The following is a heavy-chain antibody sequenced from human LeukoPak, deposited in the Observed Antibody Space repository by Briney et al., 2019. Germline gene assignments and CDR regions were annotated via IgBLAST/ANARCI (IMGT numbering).Heavy chain of an antibody. CDR1: GYSISSGYY. D-gene: IGHD3-10*01. J-gene: IGHJ4*02. Sequence: PSETLSLTCTVSGYSISSGYYWGWIRQPPGKGLEWIGSIYRSGSTYYNPSLKSRVTISADTSKNQFSLKLSSVTAADTAVYYCARTSGSYYNLDYWGQGTLVTVSS. V-gene: IGHV4-38-2*02. CDR2: IYRSGST. CDR3: ARTSGSYYNLDY.